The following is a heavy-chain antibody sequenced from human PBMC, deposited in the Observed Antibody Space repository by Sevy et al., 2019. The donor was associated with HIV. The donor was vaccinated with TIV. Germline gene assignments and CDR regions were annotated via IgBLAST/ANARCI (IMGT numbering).Heavy chain of an antibody. J-gene: IGHJ4*02. V-gene: IGHV1-69*13. D-gene: IGHD1-1*01. CDR1: GGTFNNYA. CDR2: IIPILGTI. Sequence: ASVKVSCKASGGTFNNYAFSWVRQAPGQGLEWVGGIIPILGTINYAQKFQGRVTITADESADTVYMKLSSLRSEDTAVYFCAKDLTEATNGFDNWGQGTLVTVSS. CDR3: AKDLTEATNGFDN.